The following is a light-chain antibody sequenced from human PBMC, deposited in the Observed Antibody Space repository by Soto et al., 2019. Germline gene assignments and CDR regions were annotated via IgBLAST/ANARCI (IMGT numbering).Light chain of an antibody. J-gene: IGKJ5*01. V-gene: IGKV1-39*01. Sequence: DIQINQSPSSLSASLGDRHTITCRAGQSISSYLNWYQQKLGKAPKXLIYDASSLQSGVQSRFSGSGSGTDFTLTIRSLQPEDFATYYCKQSYSGITCGQGTRLEIK. CDR3: KQSYSGIT. CDR1: QSISSY. CDR2: DAS.